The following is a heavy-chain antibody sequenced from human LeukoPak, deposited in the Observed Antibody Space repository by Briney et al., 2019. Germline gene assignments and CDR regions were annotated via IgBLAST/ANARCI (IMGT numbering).Heavy chain of an antibody. J-gene: IGHJ6*02. V-gene: IGHV3-23*01. D-gene: IGHD3-22*01. CDR1: GFTFSSYA. CDR2: ISGSGGST. CDR3: ATSGDSSGSLGYYYGMDV. Sequence: GGSLRLSCAASGFTFSSYAMSWVRQAPGGGLEWVSAISGSGGSTYYADSVKGRFPISRDNSKNTLYLQMNSLRAEDTAVYYCATSGDSSGSLGYYYGMDVWGQGTTVTVSS.